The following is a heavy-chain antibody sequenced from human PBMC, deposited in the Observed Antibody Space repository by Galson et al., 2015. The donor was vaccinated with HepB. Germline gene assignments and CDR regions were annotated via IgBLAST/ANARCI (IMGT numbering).Heavy chain of an antibody. V-gene: IGHV3-21*01. J-gene: IGHJ4*02. Sequence: SLRLSCAASGFTFGSYAMSWVRQAPGKGLEWVSAISGSSSYIYYADSVKGRFTISRDNAKNSLYLQMNSLRAEDTAVYYCARDAGGIVVVTPADYWGQGTLVTVSS. CDR1: GFTFGSYA. CDR2: ISGSSSYI. CDR3: ARDAGGIVVVTPADY. D-gene: IGHD2-21*02.